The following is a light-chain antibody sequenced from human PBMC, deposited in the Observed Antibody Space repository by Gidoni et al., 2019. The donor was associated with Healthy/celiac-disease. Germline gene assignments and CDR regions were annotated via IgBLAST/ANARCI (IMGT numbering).Light chain of an antibody. CDR3: GLYMGSGISV. Sequence: QSVVTHEPSFSVSPGGTVTLTCGLSSGSVSTSYYPSWYQQTPGQAPRTLIDSTNTRSSGVPDRFSGSILGNKAALTITGAQADDESDYYCGLYMGSGISVFGGGTKLTVL. J-gene: IGLJ3*02. CDR2: STN. V-gene: IGLV8-61*01. CDR1: SGSVSTSYY.